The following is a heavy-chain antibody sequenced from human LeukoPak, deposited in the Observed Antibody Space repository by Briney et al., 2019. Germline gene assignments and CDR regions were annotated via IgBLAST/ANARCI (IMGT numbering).Heavy chain of an antibody. CDR2: ISGRGGTT. Sequence: GGSLRLSCAASGFTFSSYAMSWVRQAPGKGLEWVSAISGRGGTTYYADSVKGRFTISRDNSKNTLYLQMNSLRAEDTAVYYCAKDRTGTQWFDPWGQGTLVTVSS. J-gene: IGHJ5*02. V-gene: IGHV3-23*01. D-gene: IGHD3/OR15-3a*01. CDR1: GFTFSSYA. CDR3: AKDRTGTQWFDP.